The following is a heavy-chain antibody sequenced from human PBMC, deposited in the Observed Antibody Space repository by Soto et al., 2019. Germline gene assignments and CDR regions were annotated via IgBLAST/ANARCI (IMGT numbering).Heavy chain of an antibody. CDR2: IYSGGST. CDR1: GFTVSSHY. V-gene: IGHV3-66*01. D-gene: IGHD3-3*01. CDR3: AKEARFLEWLLKPQYYYSYYGMDV. Sequence: GGSLRPSCAASGFTVSSHYMSWVRQAPGKGLECVSVIYSGGSTYYADSVKARFTISRDNSKNTLYLQMNSLRAEDTAVYYCAKEARFLEWLLKPQYYYSYYGMDVWGQGTTVTVSS. J-gene: IGHJ6*02.